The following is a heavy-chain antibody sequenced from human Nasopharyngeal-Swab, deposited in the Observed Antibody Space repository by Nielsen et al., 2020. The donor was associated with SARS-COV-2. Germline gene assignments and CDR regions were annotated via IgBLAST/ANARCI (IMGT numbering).Heavy chain of an antibody. CDR3: ARGTSGSGQWLANWFDP. CDR2: INPSGGST. CDR1: RYTFTSYY. Sequence: ASVKVSCKASRYTFTSYYMHWVRQAPGQGLEWMGIINPSGGSTSYAQKFQGRVTMTRDTSTSTVYMGLSSLRSEDTAVYYCARGTSGSGQWLANWFDPWGQGTLVTVSS. D-gene: IGHD6-19*01. V-gene: IGHV1-46*01. J-gene: IGHJ5*02.